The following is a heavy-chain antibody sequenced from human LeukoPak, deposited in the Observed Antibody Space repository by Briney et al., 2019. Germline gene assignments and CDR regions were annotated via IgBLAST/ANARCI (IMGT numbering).Heavy chain of an antibody. J-gene: IGHJ6*03. CDR3: AKDRSIAVAGTRFYYYYYYMDV. CDR2: ISSSSSTI. V-gene: IGHV3-48*01. D-gene: IGHD6-19*01. CDR1: GFTFSSYS. Sequence: GGSLRLSCAASGFTFSSYSMNWVRQAPGKGLEWVSYISSSSSTIYYADSVKGRFTISRDNAKNSLYLQMNSLRAEDTAVYYCAKDRSIAVAGTRFYYYYYYMDVWGKGTTVTVSS.